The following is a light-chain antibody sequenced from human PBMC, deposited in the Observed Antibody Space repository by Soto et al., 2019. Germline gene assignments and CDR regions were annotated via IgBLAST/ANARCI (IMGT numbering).Light chain of an antibody. CDR3: QHCDYLPI. V-gene: IGKV3-20*01. CDR2: SSS. Sequence: VLTQSPGTLSLSPGDRATLSCRASQSVSSTYLAWYQQRPGQTPRLLIYSSSSRASGIPDRFSGSGSGTDFTLTISSLQPEDVATYYCQHCDYLPIFGPGTTVDFK. J-gene: IGKJ3*01. CDR1: QSVSSTY.